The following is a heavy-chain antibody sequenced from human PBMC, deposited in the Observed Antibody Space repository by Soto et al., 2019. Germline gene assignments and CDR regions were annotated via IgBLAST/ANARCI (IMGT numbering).Heavy chain of an antibody. Sequence: GGSLRLSCAASGFTFSSYGMHWVRQAPGKGLEWVAVIWYDGSNKYYADSVKGRFTISRDNSKNTLYLQMNSLRAEDTAVYYCARGGDYGDYEVYFDYWGQGTLVTVSS. CDR1: GFTFSSYG. J-gene: IGHJ4*02. CDR2: IWYDGSNK. CDR3: ARGGDYGDYEVYFDY. V-gene: IGHV3-33*01. D-gene: IGHD4-17*01.